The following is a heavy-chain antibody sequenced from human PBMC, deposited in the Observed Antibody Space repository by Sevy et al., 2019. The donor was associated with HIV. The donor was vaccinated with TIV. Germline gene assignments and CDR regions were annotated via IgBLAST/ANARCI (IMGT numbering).Heavy chain of an antibody. D-gene: IGHD3-22*01. CDR1: GFTFSNAW. V-gene: IGHV3-15*07. Sequence: GGSLRLSCAASGFTFSNAWMNWVRQAPGKGLEWVGRIKSKTDGGTTDYAAPVKGTFTISSDDSKNTLYLQMNSLKTEDTAVYYCTTDRPYYYDSSGYHHYYYYYGMDVWGQGTTVTVSS. CDR2: IKSKTDGGTT. CDR3: TTDRPYYYDSSGYHHYYYYYGMDV. J-gene: IGHJ6*02.